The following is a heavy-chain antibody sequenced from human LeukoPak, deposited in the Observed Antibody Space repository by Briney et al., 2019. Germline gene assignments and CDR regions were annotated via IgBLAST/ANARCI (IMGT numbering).Heavy chain of an antibody. V-gene: IGHV4-39*01. CDR3: VRHVSSSCSGGNCCKGGFDY. J-gene: IGHJ4*02. CDR1: GGSISSSNYY. D-gene: IGHD2-15*01. CDR2: SFYSGNS. Sequence: SETLSLTCTVSGGSISSSNYYWGWIRQPPGKGLERIGSSFYSGNSYYNPSLKSRVTISVDTSKNQFSLNLSSVTAADTAVYYCVRHVSSSCSGGNCCKGGFDYWGQGTLVTVSS.